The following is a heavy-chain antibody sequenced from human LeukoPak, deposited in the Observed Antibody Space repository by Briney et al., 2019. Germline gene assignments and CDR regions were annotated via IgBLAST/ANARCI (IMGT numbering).Heavy chain of an antibody. D-gene: IGHD5-24*01. J-gene: IGHJ4*02. CDR1: GGSISSYY. V-gene: IGHV4-59*08. CDR3: ARHEGGYNSFDY. Sequence: SETLSLTCTVSGGSISSYYWSWIRQPPGKGLEWIGYIYYSGSTNYNPSLKSRVTISVDTSKNQFSLKLSSVTAADTAVYYCARHEGGYNSFDYWGQGTLVTVSS. CDR2: IYYSGST.